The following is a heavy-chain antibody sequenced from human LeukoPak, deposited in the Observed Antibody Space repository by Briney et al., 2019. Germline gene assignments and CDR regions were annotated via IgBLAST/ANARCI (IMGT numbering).Heavy chain of an antibody. CDR1: GCTFTGYY. CDR2: INPNSGGT. Sequence: ASVKVSCKASGCTFTGYYMHWVRQAPGQGLGWMGWINPNSGGTNYAQKFQGRVTMTRDTSISTAYMELSRLRSDDTAVYYCARLGYDILTGLDYWGQGTLVTVSS. D-gene: IGHD3-9*01. J-gene: IGHJ4*02. V-gene: IGHV1-2*02. CDR3: ARLGYDILTGLDY.